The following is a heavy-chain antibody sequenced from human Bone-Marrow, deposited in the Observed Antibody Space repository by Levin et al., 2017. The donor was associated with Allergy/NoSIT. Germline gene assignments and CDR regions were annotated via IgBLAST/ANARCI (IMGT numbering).Heavy chain of an antibody. CDR3: TTSSGRFCTNGVCYLVDY. CDR1: GFTFSNAW. J-gene: IGHJ4*02. D-gene: IGHD2-8*01. Sequence: GGSLRLSCAASGFTFSNAWMSWVRQAPGKGLEWVGRIKSKTDGGTTDYAAPVKGRFTISRDDSKNTLYLQMNSLKTEDTAVYYCTTSSGRFCTNGVCYLVDYWGQGTLVTVSS. CDR2: IKSKTDGGTT. V-gene: IGHV3-15*01.